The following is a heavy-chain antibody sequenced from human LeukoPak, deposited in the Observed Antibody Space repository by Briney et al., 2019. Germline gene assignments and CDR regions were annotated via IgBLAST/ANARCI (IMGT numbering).Heavy chain of an antibody. CDR1: GYTFTDHY. V-gene: IGHV1-2*02. J-gene: IGHJ6*03. Sequence: GASVKVSCKASGYTFTDHYIHWVRQAPGQGLEWMGWINPNSGGTNYAQKFQGRVTMTRDTSISTAYMELSRLRSDDTAVYYCARDASYSSSWFPHYYYMDVWGKGTTVTVSS. CDR3: ARDASYSSSWFPHYYYMDV. D-gene: IGHD6-13*01. CDR2: INPNSGGT.